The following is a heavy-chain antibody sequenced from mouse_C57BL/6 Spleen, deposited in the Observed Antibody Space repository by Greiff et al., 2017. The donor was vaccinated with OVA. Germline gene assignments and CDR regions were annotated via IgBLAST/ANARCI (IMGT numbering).Heavy chain of an antibody. CDR1: GFTFSSYA. D-gene: IGHD2-12*01. V-gene: IGHV5-4*01. Sequence: EVQLVESGGGLVKPGGSLKLSCAASGFTFSSYAMSWVRQTPEKRLEWVATISDGGSYTYYPDNVKGRFTISRDNDKNNLYLQMSHLKSEDTAMYYCASDYDDWFAYWGQGTLVTVSA. CDR3: ASDYDDWFAY. J-gene: IGHJ3*01. CDR2: ISDGGSYT.